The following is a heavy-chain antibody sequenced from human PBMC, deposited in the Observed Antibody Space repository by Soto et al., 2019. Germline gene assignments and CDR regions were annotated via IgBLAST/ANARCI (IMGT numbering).Heavy chain of an antibody. Sequence: EVQLVESGGGLIQPGGSLRLSCAASGFTVSSNYMSWVRQAPGKGLEWVSVIYSGGSTYYADSVKGRFTISRDNSKNTLYLQMNSLRAEDTAVYYCARWALGYYYGMDVWGQGTTVTVSS. CDR3: ARWALGYYYGMDV. CDR2: IYSGGST. CDR1: GFTVSSNY. V-gene: IGHV3-53*01. J-gene: IGHJ6*02.